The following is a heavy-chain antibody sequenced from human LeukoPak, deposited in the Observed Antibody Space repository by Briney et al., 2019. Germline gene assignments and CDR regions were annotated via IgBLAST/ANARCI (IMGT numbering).Heavy chain of an antibody. Sequence: PGGSLRLSCAASGVTSSSDWMSWVRPAPGKGLGWVANIKQDGSEKYYVDSVKGRVTISRDNAKNSLSLQMNSLRGEDTAVYYCAREFPTMVRGVIRIYYYYMDVWGKGTTVIVSS. J-gene: IGHJ6*03. D-gene: IGHD3-10*01. CDR3: AREFPTMVRGVIRIYYYYMDV. CDR2: IKQDGSEK. CDR1: GVTSSSDW. V-gene: IGHV3-7*01.